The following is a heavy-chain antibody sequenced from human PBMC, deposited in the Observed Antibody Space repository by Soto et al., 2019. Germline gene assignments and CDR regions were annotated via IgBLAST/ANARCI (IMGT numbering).Heavy chain of an antibody. D-gene: IGHD2-15*01. CDR1: GDSSSTYY. V-gene: IGHV4-59*01. CDR2: INYSGRT. Sequence: SEPLSLTCSVSGDSSSTYYWGWIRQPPRKGLEWIGYINYSGRTNHNPSRKSRVTTTVDTSKNQFSLKLSSVTAADTAVYYCARSFCSDSVSCNWFDPWGQGTLVTVSS. CDR3: ARSFCSDSVSCNWFDP. J-gene: IGHJ5*02.